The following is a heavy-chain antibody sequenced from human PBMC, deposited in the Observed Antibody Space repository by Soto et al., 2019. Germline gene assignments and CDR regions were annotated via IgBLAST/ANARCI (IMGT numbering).Heavy chain of an antibody. V-gene: IGHV6-1*01. Sequence: SQTLSLTCVISGDSVSSTSTAWSWIRQSPSRGLEWLGRTYYRSKWYSDYAVSVKSRITLNPDTSKNQFSLQLKSVTPEDTAVYYCARGSYYSGWVWGQGTLVTVSS. CDR1: GDSVSSTSTA. CDR3: ARGSYYSGWV. J-gene: IGHJ4*02. D-gene: IGHD6-19*01. CDR2: TYYRSKWYS.